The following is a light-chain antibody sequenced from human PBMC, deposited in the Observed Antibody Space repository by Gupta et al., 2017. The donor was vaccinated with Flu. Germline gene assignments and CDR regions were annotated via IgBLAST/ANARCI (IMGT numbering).Light chain of an antibody. CDR2: ENN. J-gene: IGLJ3*02. Sequence: SSNFGGNNYVSWYQQVPGTAPKLLIYENNKRPSGIPDRFSGSKSVTSATLGITGLQTGDEADYYCGTWDSSLTAGVFGGGTKVTVL. CDR1: SSNFGGNNY. CDR3: GTWDSSLTAGV. V-gene: IGLV1-51*02.